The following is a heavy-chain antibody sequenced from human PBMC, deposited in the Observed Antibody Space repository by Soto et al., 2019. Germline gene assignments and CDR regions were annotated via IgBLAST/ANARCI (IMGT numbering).Heavy chain of an antibody. CDR2: IYYSGST. CDR1: GGSISSYY. J-gene: IGHJ4*02. Sequence: QVQLQESGPGLVKPSETLSLTCTVSGGSISSYYWSWIRQPPGKGLEWIGYIYYSGSTNYNPSLKRRVTISVAPSKNQFSRKLSSVTAADTAVYYCARDSGTGFDYWGQGTLVTVSS. V-gene: IGHV4-59*01. D-gene: IGHD5-12*01. CDR3: ARDSGTGFDY.